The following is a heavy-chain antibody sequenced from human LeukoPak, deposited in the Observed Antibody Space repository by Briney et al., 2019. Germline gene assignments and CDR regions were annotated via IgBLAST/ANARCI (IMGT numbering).Heavy chain of an antibody. CDR1: GGSISSSSYY. CDR2: IYYSGST. D-gene: IGHD3-9*01. J-gene: IGHJ3*02. CDR3: ARHNDILTGYPAFDI. Sequence: PSETLSLTCTVSGGSISSSSYYWGWIRQPPGKGLEWIGSIYYSGSTYYNPSLKSRVTISVDTSKNQFSLKLSSVTAADTAVYYCARHNDILTGYPAFDIWGQGTMVTVSS. V-gene: IGHV4-39*01.